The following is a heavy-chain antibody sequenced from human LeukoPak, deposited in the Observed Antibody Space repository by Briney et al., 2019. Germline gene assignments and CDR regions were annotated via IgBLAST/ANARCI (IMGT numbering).Heavy chain of an antibody. CDR1: GFTFSSYT. Sequence: PGGSLRLSCAASGFTFSSYTMNWVRQAPGKGLEWVSSISSSSSTVYYADSVKGRFTISRDNAKNSLYLQMNSLRDEDTAVYYCASVGHATGWYYFDDWGQGTLVTVSS. CDR3: ASVGHATGWYYFDD. D-gene: IGHD6-19*01. J-gene: IGHJ4*02. CDR2: ISSSSSTV. V-gene: IGHV3-48*02.